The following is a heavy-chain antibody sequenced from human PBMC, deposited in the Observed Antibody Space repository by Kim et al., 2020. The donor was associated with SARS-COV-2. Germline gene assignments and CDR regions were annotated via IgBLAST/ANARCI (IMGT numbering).Heavy chain of an antibody. Sequence: YYNPYLKSRVTISVDTSKTQFSLKLSSVTAADTAVYYCARTGYSSSWFDYWGQGTLVTVSS. CDR3: ARTGYSSSWFDY. J-gene: IGHJ4*02. D-gene: IGHD6-13*01. V-gene: IGHV4-31*02.